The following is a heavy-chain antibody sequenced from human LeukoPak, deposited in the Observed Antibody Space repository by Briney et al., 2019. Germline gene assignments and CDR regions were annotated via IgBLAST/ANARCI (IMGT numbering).Heavy chain of an antibody. V-gene: IGHV3-74*01. Sequence: PGGSLRLSCAASGFTFSSYWMHWVRQAPGKGLVWVSRINSDGSSTTYADSVKGRFTISRDNAKNTRYLQMNSLRAEDTAVYYCAREGAGYCSGGSCYSDAFDIWGQGTMVTVSS. CDR3: AREGAGYCSGGSCYSDAFDI. CDR1: GFTFSSYW. D-gene: IGHD2-15*01. CDR2: INSDGSST. J-gene: IGHJ3*02.